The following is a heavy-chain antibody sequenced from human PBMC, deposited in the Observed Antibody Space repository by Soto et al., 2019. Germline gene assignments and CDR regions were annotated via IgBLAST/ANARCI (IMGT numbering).Heavy chain of an antibody. CDR2: IGWNGDHI. V-gene: IGHV3-9*01. CDR3: ARHGDSSWYVSSPNR. J-gene: IGHJ5*02. D-gene: IGHD6-13*01. Sequence: EVQLVESGGGLVQPGESLTVSCVASGFTFDDYAMHWVRQSPGKGLEWVSGIGWNGDHIGYADSVKGRFTISRDNAKNSLYLQMNSLRPDDTAFYYCARHGDSSWYVSSPNRWGQGTLIAVSS. CDR1: GFTFDDYA.